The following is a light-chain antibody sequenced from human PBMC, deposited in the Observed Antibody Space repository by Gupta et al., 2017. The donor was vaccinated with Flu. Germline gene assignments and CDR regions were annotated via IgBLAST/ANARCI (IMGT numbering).Light chain of an antibody. J-gene: IGKJ1*01. Sequence: EVVLTQSPATLSVSPGERAILSCRASQSVSSSLAWYQQKPGQAPRLLIFHASTRATGIPARFSGSGSGTEFTLTISSLQSEDFAVYYCQQYNNWPPVTFGQGTKVDIK. V-gene: IGKV3D-15*01. CDR2: HAS. CDR1: QSVSSS. CDR3: QQYNNWPPVT.